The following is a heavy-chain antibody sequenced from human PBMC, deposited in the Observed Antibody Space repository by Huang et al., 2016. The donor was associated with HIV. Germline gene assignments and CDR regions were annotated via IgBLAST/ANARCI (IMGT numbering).Heavy chain of an antibody. D-gene: IGHD5-18*01. Sequence: EGQLVQSGAEVKMPGESLKISCKGSGYGFATYWIGWVRQMPGKGLAVMGVSLPDDSDTRYSPSFQGQVTISADKSISTAYLQWSSLKASDTAMYYCARLDTARNYYYYGLDVWGQGTTVTVSS. J-gene: IGHJ6*02. V-gene: IGHV5-51*01. CDR3: ARLDTARNYYYYGLDV. CDR2: SLPDDSDT. CDR1: GYGFATYW.